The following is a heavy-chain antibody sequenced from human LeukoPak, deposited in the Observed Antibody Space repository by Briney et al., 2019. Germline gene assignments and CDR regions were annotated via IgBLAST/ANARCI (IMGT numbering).Heavy chain of an antibody. D-gene: IGHD3-22*01. CDR2: IIPIFGTA. CDR1: GGTFSSYA. CDR3: AREEDYYDSSGSPRSRFDP. Sequence: SVKVSCKASGGTFSSYAISWVRQAPGQGLEWMGRIIPIFGTANYAQKFQGRVTITTDESTSTAYMELSSLRSEDPAVYYCAREEDYYDSSGSPRSRFDPWGQGTLVTVSS. V-gene: IGHV1-69*05. J-gene: IGHJ5*02.